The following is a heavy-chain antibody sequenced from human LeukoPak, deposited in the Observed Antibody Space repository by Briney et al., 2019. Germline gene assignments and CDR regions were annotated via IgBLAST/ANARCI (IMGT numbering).Heavy chain of an antibody. J-gene: IGHJ5*02. CDR1: GFTFSSYD. D-gene: IGHD6-6*01. V-gene: IGHV3-23*01. Sequence: GGSLRLSCAASGFTFSSYDMTWVRQAPGRGLEWVSSIRPSGDNTYYGDSVKGRFTISRDNSKNTLYLQMNSLRAEDTAVYYCAKDLLVAARQRDWFDPWGQGTLVTVSS. CDR3: AKDLLVAARQRDWFDP. CDR2: IRPSGDNT.